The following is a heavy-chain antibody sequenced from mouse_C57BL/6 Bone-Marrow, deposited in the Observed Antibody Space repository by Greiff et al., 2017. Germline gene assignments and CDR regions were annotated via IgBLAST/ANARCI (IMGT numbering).Heavy chain of an antibody. CDR1: GFSLTSYG. D-gene: IGHD1-1*01. Sequence: VQLQQSGPGLVQPSPSLSITCTVSGFSLTSYGVHWVRQSPGKGLEWLGVIWRGGSTDYNAAFMSRLSITKDNSKSPVFFKMNSLQADDTAIYCCAKSYGSSYYFDYWGQGTTLTVSS. J-gene: IGHJ2*01. CDR2: IWRGGST. V-gene: IGHV2-5*01. CDR3: AKSYGSSYYFDY.